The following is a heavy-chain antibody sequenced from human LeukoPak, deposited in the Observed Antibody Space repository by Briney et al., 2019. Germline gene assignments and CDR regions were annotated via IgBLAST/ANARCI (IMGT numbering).Heavy chain of an antibody. J-gene: IGHJ4*02. V-gene: IGHV3-21*01. CDR2: ISSSRSYI. Sequence: GGSLRLSCAASGFNFSNYGMTWVRQAPGEGLEWVSSISSSRSYIYYVDSVKGRVTISRDNAKNSLYLQMNSLRAEDTAVYYCAKDPEYHYYDSSGYSYYFDYWGQGTLVTVSS. CDR3: AKDPEYHYYDSSGYSYYFDY. D-gene: IGHD3-22*01. CDR1: GFNFSNYG.